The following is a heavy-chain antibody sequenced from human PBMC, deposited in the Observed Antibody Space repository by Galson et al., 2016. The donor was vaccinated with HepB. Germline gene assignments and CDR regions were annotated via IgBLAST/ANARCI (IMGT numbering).Heavy chain of an antibody. D-gene: IGHD4-17*01. CDR3: AKGFYGYSTGYFFDY. CDR1: GFIFSGYA. Sequence: SLRLSCAASGFIFSGYAMSWVRQAPGKGLEWVSAIIGSGSITYYADSVKGRFTVSRDNSKNTLYLQMNSLRGEGTALYYCAKGFYGYSTGYFFDYWGQGTLVTVSS. J-gene: IGHJ4*02. V-gene: IGHV3-23*01. CDR2: IIGSGSIT.